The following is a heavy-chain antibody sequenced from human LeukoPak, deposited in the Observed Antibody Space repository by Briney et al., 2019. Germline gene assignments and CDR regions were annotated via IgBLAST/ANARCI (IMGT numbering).Heavy chain of an antibody. J-gene: IGHJ5*02. D-gene: IGHD6-6*01. CDR1: GYTFTGYY. V-gene: IGHV1-2*02. Sequence: ASVKVSCKASGYTFTGYYMHWVRQAAGQGLEWMGWINPNSGGTNYAQKFQGRVTMTRDTSISTAYMELSRLRSDDTAVYYCARGKLIAARLRGNWFDPWGQGTLVTVSS. CDR2: INPNSGGT. CDR3: ARGKLIAARLRGNWFDP.